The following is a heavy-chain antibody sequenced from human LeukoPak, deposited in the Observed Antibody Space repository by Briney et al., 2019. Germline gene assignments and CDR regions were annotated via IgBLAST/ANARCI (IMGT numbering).Heavy chain of an antibody. CDR2: TKNKANNYNT. V-gene: IGHV3-72*01. D-gene: IGHD3-9*01. J-gene: IGHJ4*02. Sequence: GGSLRLSCAASGFTFSDHYVDWVRQAPGKGLEWVGRTKNKANNYNTEYAASVKGRFTISRDDSKNSLYLQMNSLKTEDTAVYYCARVARFDSIDYWGQGTLVTVSS. CDR1: GFTFSDHY. CDR3: ARVARFDSIDY.